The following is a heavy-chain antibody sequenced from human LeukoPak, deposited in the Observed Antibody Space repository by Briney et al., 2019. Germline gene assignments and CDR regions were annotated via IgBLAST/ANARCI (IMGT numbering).Heavy chain of an antibody. CDR3: ARSISVYCSGGSCYTGGHAFDI. Sequence: GGSLRLSCAASGFTFSSYALSWVRQAPGKGLEWVSGISGSGGSTYYADSVKGRFTISRDNSKNTLYLQMNSLRAEDTAVYYCARSISVYCSGGSCYTGGHAFDIWGQGTMVTVSS. CDR1: GFTFSSYA. J-gene: IGHJ3*02. D-gene: IGHD2-15*01. V-gene: IGHV3-23*01. CDR2: ISGSGGST.